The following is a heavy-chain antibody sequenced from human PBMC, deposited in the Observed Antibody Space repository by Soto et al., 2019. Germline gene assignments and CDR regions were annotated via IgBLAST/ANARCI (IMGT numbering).Heavy chain of an antibody. CDR2: IYYSGST. J-gene: IGHJ3*02. CDR1: GGSISSGGYY. V-gene: IGHV4-31*03. CDR3: AREAIVVVVAAKDGRVRDAFDI. D-gene: IGHD2-15*01. Sequence: TSETLSLTCTVSGGSISSGGYYWSWIRQHPGKGLERIGYIYYSGSTYYNPSLKSRVTISVDTSKNQFSLKLSSVTAADSAVYYCAREAIVVVVAAKDGRVRDAFDIWGQGTMVTVSS.